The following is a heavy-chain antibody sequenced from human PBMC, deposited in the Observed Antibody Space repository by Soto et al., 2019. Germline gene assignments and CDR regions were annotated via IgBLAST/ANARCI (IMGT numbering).Heavy chain of an antibody. V-gene: IGHV3-66*01. CDR1: GFTVNSNY. D-gene: IGHD3-9*01. CDR3: ATLTKYDILTGFYPC. Sequence: EVQLVESGGGLVQPGGSLRLSCAASGFTVNSNYMSWVRQAPGKGLEWVSGIYSDGSTYYADSVKGRFIISRANSNNTLYFPMNSLRAEDTAVYSCATLTKYDILTGFYPCWGQGTLVTVSS. CDR2: IYSDGST. J-gene: IGHJ4*02.